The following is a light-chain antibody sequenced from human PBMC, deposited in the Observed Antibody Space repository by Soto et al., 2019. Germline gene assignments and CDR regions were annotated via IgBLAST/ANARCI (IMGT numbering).Light chain of an antibody. CDR1: SSDVGGSNY. CDR2: DVS. J-gene: IGLJ2*01. V-gene: IGLV2-14*03. Sequence: QSALTQPAFVSGSPGQSITISCTGTSSDVGGSNYVSWYQHYPGKAPKLIIYDVSTRPSGVSNRFSGSKSGNTASLTISGLQAEDEADYYCSSYTSSNSVVFGGGTKLTVL. CDR3: SSYTSSNSVV.